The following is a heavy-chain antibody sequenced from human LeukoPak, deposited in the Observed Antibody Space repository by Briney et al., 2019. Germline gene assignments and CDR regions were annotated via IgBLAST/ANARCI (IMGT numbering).Heavy chain of an antibody. CDR3: AKDRDKGNYYFDY. D-gene: IGHD1-7*01. J-gene: IGHJ4*02. V-gene: IGHV3-30*02. Sequence: GGSLRLSCAASGFTFSSYGMHWVRQDPGKGLEWVAFIRYDGSDKDYVDSVKGRFTISRDNSKNTLYLQMNSLRAEDTAVYYCAKDRDKGNYYFDYWGQGTLVTVSS. CDR1: GFTFSSYG. CDR2: IRYDGSDK.